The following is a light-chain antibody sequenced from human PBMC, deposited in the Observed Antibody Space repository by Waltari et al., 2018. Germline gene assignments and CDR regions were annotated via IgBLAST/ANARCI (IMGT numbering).Light chain of an antibody. CDR2: RAS. J-gene: IGKJ2*03. V-gene: IGKV1-33*01. Sequence: DIQMTQSPSSLSASVGESVTITCRASQGISDWLAWYQQKPGKAPKLLIYRASNLETGVPSRFSGSGSGTDFTLTISSLQPEDIATYYCQQHDNSPYSFGQGTKVEIK. CDR1: QGISDW. CDR3: QQHDNSPYS.